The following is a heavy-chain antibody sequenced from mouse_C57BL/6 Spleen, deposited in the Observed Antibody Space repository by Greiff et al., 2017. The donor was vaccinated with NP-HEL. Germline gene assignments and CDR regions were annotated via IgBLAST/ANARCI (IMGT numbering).Heavy chain of an antibody. Sequence: VQLQQSGPELVKPGASVKISCKASGYAFSSSWMNWVKQRPGKGLEWIGRIYPGDGDTNYNRKFKGKATLTADKSSSTAYMQLSSLTSEDSAVYFCASPSITTVVAPPFAYWGQGTLVTVSA. CDR1: GYAFSSSW. CDR3: ASPSITTVVAPPFAY. V-gene: IGHV1-82*01. J-gene: IGHJ3*01. CDR2: IYPGDGDT. D-gene: IGHD1-1*01.